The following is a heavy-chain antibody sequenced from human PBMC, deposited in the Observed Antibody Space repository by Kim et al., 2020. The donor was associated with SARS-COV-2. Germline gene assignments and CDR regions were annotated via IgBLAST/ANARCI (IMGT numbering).Heavy chain of an antibody. CDR3: ARRPGGRYLDY. V-gene: IGHV3-30*04. Sequence: GGSLRLSCAASGFTFSSYAMHWVRQAPGKGLEWVAVISYDGSNKYYADSVKGRFTISRDNSKNTLYLQMNSLRAEDTAVYYCARRPGGRYLDYWGQGTLVTVSS. D-gene: IGHD1-1*01. CDR2: ISYDGSNK. CDR1: GFTFSSYA. J-gene: IGHJ4*02.